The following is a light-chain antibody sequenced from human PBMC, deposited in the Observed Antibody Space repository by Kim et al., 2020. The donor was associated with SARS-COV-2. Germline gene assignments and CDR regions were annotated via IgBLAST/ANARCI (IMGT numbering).Light chain of an antibody. J-gene: IGLJ2*01. V-gene: IGLV7-46*01. CDR1: TGAVTSSHY. CDR2: DTS. CDR3: LLSYSGPAWV. Sequence: QAVVSQEPSLTVSPGGTVTLTCGSSTGAVTSSHYPYWFQQKPGQARRTLIYDTSNKHSWTPARFSGSLLGGKAALTLSGAQPEDEAEYYCLLSYSGPAWVFGGGTRLAVL.